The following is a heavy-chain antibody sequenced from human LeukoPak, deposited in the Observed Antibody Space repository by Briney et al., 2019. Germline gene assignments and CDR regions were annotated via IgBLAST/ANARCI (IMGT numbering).Heavy chain of an antibody. V-gene: IGHV4-39*01. CDR2: IYYSGST. CDR1: GGSISSSSYY. CDR3: ARSHGYYYGSGSYYNFDAFDI. J-gene: IGHJ3*02. Sequence: PSETLSFTCTVSGGSISSSSYYWGWIRQPPGTGLEWIGSIYYSGSTYYNPSLKSRVTISVDTSKNQFSLKLSSVTAADTAVYYCARSHGYYYGSGSYYNFDAFDIWGQGTMVTVSS. D-gene: IGHD3-10*01.